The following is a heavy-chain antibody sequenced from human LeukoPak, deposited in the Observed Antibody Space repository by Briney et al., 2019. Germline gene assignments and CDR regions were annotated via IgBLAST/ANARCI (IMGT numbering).Heavy chain of an antibody. V-gene: IGHV3-48*03. D-gene: IGHD4-17*01. Sequence: GGSLRLSCAASGFTFSSYEMNWVRQAPGKGLEWVSYISSSGSTIYYADSVKGRFTISRDNAKNSLYLQMNSLRAEDTALYYCARVGIYGDYGRYFDYWGQGTLVTVSS. CDR3: ARVGIYGDYGRYFDY. CDR2: ISSSGSTI. CDR1: GFTFSSYE. J-gene: IGHJ4*02.